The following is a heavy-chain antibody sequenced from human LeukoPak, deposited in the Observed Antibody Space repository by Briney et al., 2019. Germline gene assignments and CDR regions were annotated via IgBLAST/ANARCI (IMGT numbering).Heavy chain of an antibody. Sequence: ASVKVSCKASGYTFTSYDINWVRRATGQGLEWMGWMNPNSGNTGYAQKFQGRVTMTRNTSISTAYMELSSLRSEDTAVYYCAARPYYYDSSGYLGGGYYYMDVWGKGTTVTVSS. V-gene: IGHV1-8*01. CDR3: AARPYYYDSSGYLGGGYYYMDV. J-gene: IGHJ6*03. CDR1: GYTFTSYD. CDR2: MNPNSGNT. D-gene: IGHD3-22*01.